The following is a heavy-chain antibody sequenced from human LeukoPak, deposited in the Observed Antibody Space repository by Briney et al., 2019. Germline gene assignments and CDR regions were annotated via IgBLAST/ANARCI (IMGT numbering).Heavy chain of an antibody. V-gene: IGHV3-23*01. CDR2: ISGSGNST. J-gene: IGHJ4*02. D-gene: IGHD3-10*01. CDR3: AKLSPPPSILIWFGEFDY. Sequence: PGGSLRLSCAASGFTFSSYAMSWVRQSPGKGLEWVSAISGSGNSTYYADSVKGRFTISRDNSKNTLYLQMNSLRAEDTAVYYCAKLSPPPSILIWFGEFDYWGQGTLVSVSS. CDR1: GFTFSSYA.